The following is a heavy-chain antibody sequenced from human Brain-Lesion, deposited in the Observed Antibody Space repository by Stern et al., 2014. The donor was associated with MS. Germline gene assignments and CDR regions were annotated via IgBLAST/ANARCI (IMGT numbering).Heavy chain of an antibody. J-gene: IGHJ6*02. CDR2: INPNTVCT. CDR1: GYIFTGYY. Sequence: QMQMVQSGAEVKKPGASVKVSCKTSGYIFTGYYIHWVRQAPGQGLEWMAWINPNTVCTTYAQKFQGRVTMSRDTSISTAYVELSSLTSDDTAVYYCARDQRGITIFGVVTDYYYLGMDVWGQGTTVTVSS. CDR3: ARDQRGITIFGVVTDYYYLGMDV. D-gene: IGHD3-3*01. V-gene: IGHV1-2*02.